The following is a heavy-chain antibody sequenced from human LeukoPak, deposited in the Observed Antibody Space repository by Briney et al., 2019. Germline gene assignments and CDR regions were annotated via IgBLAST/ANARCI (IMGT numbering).Heavy chain of an antibody. J-gene: IGHJ4*02. CDR2: IYYSGST. V-gene: IGHV4-59*01. CDR3: ASDEGTTFFDY. D-gene: IGHD4-17*01. Sequence: SETLSLTCTVSGGSISSYYWSWIRQPPGKGLEWIGYIYYSGSTNYNPSLKSRVTISVDTSKNQFSLKLSSVTAADTAVYYCASDEGTTFFDYWGQGTLVTVSS. CDR1: GGSISSYY.